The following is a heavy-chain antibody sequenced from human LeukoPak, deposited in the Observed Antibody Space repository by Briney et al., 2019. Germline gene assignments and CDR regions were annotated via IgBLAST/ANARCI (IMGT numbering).Heavy chain of an antibody. CDR1: GYTFIGYY. D-gene: IGHD5/OR15-5a*01. J-gene: IGHJ4*02. Sequence: ASVKLSCTASGYTFIGYYLHWVRQAPGQGLEWMGWINPTSGGTNYAQKFQDRVTMTRDTSINTAYMELSRLTSDDTAVYYCARLVGLSTTASYWGQGTLVIVSS. CDR3: ARLVGLSTTASY. V-gene: IGHV1-2*02. CDR2: INPTSGGT.